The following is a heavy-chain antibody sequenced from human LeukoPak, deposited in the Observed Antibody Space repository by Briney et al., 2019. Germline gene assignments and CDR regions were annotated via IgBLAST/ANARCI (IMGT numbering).Heavy chain of an antibody. CDR2: IYYGGST. J-gene: IGHJ4*02. CDR3: ARGGGYSYGYDFDC. CDR1: GGSISSYY. D-gene: IGHD5-18*01. Sequence: PSETLSLTCTVSGGSISSYYWSWIRQPPGKGLEWIGYIYYGGSTNYNPSLKSRVTISVDTSKNQFSLKLNSVTAADTAVYYCARGGGYSYGYDFDCWGQGTLVTVSS. V-gene: IGHV4-59*01.